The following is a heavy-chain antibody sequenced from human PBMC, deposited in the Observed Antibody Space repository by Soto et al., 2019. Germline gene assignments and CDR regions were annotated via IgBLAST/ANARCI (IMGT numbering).Heavy chain of an antibody. CDR2: INADNGYT. CDR3: ARAQKYSGSGRMPLYYYGMDV. CDR1: EYTFTTYG. D-gene: IGHD3-10*01. J-gene: IGHJ6*02. Sequence: QVQLVQSGAEEKKPGASVKVSCKASEYTFTTYGIHWVRQAPGQRLEWMGWINADNGYTKYSQKFQDRVTITRDTSASTAYMELSSLRSEDTAVYYCARAQKYSGSGRMPLYYYGMDVWGQGTTVTVSS. V-gene: IGHV1-3*05.